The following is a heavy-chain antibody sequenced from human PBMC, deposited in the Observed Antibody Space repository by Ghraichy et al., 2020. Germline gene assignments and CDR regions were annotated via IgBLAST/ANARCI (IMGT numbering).Heavy chain of an antibody. V-gene: IGHV3-21*01. Sequence: GGSLRLSCAASGFTFSNYSMNWVRQAPGKGLEWVSSISSSSSYIYYADSVKGRFTISRDNAKNSLYLQMNSLRAEDTAVYYCARMVYADYYFDYWGQGTLVTVSS. D-gene: IGHD2-8*01. J-gene: IGHJ4*02. CDR3: ARMVYADYYFDY. CDR1: GFTFSNYS. CDR2: ISSSSSYI.